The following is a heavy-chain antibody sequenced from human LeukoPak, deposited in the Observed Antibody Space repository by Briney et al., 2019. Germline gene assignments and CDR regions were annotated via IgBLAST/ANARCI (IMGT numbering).Heavy chain of an antibody. CDR3: ARVWGGSGYYSFDY. Sequence: GGSLRLSCAASGVTVSSKYMSWVRQAPGKGLEWASVIYSGGSTYYADFVKGRFTVSRDNSKNTLYLQMNSLRAEDTAVYYCARVWGGSGYYSFDYWGQGTLVTVSS. J-gene: IGHJ4*02. CDR1: GVTVSSKY. D-gene: IGHD3-22*01. CDR2: IYSGGST. V-gene: IGHV3-53*01.